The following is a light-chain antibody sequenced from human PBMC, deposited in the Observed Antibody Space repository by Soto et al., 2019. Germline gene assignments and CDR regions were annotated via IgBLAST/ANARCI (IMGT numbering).Light chain of an antibody. V-gene: IGLV2-14*03. CDR3: ASYTSSDTEV. CDR1: SSDVGGYNF. J-gene: IGLJ1*01. Sequence: QSVLTQPASVSGSPGQSITISCAGTSSDVGGYNFVSWYQQHPDKAPKLMIYDVRNRPSGVSNRFSGSKSGSTASLTISGLQAEDEADYYCASYTSSDTEVFGTGTKLTVL. CDR2: DVR.